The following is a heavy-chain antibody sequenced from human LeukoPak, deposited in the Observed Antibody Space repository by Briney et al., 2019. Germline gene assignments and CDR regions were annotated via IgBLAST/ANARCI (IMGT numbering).Heavy chain of an antibody. CDR1: GFTFSSYA. V-gene: IGHV3-23*01. D-gene: IGHD4-11*01. Sequence: PGGSLRLSCAASGFTFSSYAMSWLRQAPGKGLEWVSTISGSGGSTYYADSVKGRFTISRDNAKNTLFLQMNTLRAEDTAVYYCARDPGYSNYIADYWGQGTLVTVSS. CDR3: ARDPGYSNYIADY. J-gene: IGHJ4*02. CDR2: ISGSGGST.